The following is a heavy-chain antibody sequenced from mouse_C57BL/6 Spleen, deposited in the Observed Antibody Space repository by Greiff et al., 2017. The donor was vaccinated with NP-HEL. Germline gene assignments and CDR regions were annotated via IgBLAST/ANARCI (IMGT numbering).Heavy chain of an antibody. V-gene: IGHV14-1*01. CDR2: IDPEDGDT. CDR3: TTFYYDYDGGFAY. D-gene: IGHD2-4*01. J-gene: IGHJ3*01. CDR1: GFNIKDYY. Sequence: VQLQQSGAELARPGASVKLSCTASGFNIKDYYMHWVKQRPEQGLEWIGRIDPEDGDTEYAPKFQGKATMTADTSSNTAYLQLSSLTSEDTAVYYCTTFYYDYDGGFAYWGQGTLVTVSA.